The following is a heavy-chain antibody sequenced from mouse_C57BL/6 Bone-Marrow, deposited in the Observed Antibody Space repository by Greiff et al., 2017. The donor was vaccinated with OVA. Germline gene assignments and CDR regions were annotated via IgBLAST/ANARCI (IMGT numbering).Heavy chain of an antibody. CDR1: GYAFSSYW. D-gene: IGHD1-1*01. V-gene: IGHV1-80*01. CDR3: ARSGTTVVAPFAY. J-gene: IGHJ3*01. Sequence: VQLQESGAELVKPGASVKISCKASGYAFSSYWMNWVKQRPGKGLEWIGQIYPGDGDTNYNGKFKGKATLTAYKSSSTAYMQLSSLTSEDSAVYFCARSGTTVVAPFAYWGQGTLVTVSA. CDR2: IYPGDGDT.